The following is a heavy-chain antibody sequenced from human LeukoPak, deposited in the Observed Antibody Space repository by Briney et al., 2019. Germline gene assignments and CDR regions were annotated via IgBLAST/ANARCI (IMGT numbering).Heavy chain of an antibody. CDR2: IKQDGSEK. Sequence: PGGSLRLSCAASGFTFSNYWMTWVRQAPGKGLEWVANIKQDGSEKYYVDSVKGRFTISRDNAKNSLYLQMNSLRAEDTAVYYCARDLMDGDGLGGYWGQGTLVTVSS. V-gene: IGHV3-7*03. D-gene: IGHD4-17*01. CDR3: ARDLMDGDGLGGY. J-gene: IGHJ4*02. CDR1: GFTFSNYW.